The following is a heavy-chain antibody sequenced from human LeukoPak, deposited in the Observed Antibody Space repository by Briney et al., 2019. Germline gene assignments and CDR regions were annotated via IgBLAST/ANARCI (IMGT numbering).Heavy chain of an antibody. Sequence: ASVKVSCKASGGTFSSYAISWVRQAPGQGLEWMGRIIPIFGTANYAQKFQGRVTITTDESTSTAYMELSSLRSEDTAVYYCARGTIFGVVVSFDYWGQGTLVTVSS. D-gene: IGHD3-3*01. CDR1: GGTFSSYA. J-gene: IGHJ4*02. CDR2: IIPIFGTA. CDR3: ARGTIFGVVVSFDY. V-gene: IGHV1-69*05.